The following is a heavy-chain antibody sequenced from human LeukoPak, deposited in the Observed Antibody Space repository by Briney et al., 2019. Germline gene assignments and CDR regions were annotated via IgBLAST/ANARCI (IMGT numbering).Heavy chain of an antibody. CDR1: GGSFSSYY. J-gene: IGHJ4*02. CDR3: ARGGDYRFDY. Sequence: SETLSLTCAVYGGSFSSYYWSWIRQPPGKGLEWIGEINHSGSTNYNPSLKSRVTLSVDKSKNQLSLRLTSVTAADTAVYYCARGGDYRFDYWGQGTLVTVSS. CDR2: INHSGST. V-gene: IGHV4-34*01. D-gene: IGHD4-17*01.